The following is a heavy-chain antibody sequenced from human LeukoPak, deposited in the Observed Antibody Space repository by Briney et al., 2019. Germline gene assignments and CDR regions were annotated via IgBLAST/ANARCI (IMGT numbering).Heavy chain of an antibody. CDR2: IYTSGST. CDR1: GGSIGSGSYY. Sequence: SETLSLTCTVSGGSIGSGSYYWSWIRQPAGKGLEWIGRIYTSGSTNYNPSLKSRVTISVDTSKNQFSLKLSSVTAADTAVYYCARGPSQRLQNCFDPWGQGTLVTVSS. J-gene: IGHJ5*02. D-gene: IGHD4-11*01. V-gene: IGHV4-61*02. CDR3: ARGPSQRLQNCFDP.